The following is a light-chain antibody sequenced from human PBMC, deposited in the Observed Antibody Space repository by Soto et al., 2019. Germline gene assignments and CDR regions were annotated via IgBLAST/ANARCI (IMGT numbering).Light chain of an antibody. CDR1: NIGSKS. CDR2: YDS. Sequence: SYELTQPPSVSVAPGKTARITCGGNNIGSKSVHWYQQKPGQAPVLVIYYDSDRPSGIPERFSGSNSGNTATLTISRVEAGDEADYYCQVWDSSSDHWVFAGGTKVTVL. CDR3: QVWDSSSDHWV. J-gene: IGLJ3*02. V-gene: IGLV3-21*04.